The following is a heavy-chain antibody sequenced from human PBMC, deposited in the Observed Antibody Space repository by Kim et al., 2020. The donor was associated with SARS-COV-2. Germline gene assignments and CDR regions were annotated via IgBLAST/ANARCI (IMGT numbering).Heavy chain of an antibody. Sequence: PSLKSRVTISVDTSKNQFSLKLSSVTAAETAVYYCASIYYGSGSYHNGGYWGQGTLVTVSS. J-gene: IGHJ4*02. V-gene: IGHV4-39*01. D-gene: IGHD3-10*01. CDR3: ASIYYGSGSYHNGGY.